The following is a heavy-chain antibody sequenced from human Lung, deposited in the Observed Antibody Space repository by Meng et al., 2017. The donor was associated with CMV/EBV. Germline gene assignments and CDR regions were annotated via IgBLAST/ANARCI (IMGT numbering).Heavy chain of an antibody. CDR2: IFYSGST. V-gene: IGHV4-39*07. CDR1: GGSIAGSSYY. D-gene: IGHD2-21*02. Sequence: SXTLSLTCTVSGGSIAGSSYYWGWIRQPPGKGLQWIGSIFYSGSTYYNPSVKSRVNISIDTSKNQVSLKLSSVTAADTAVYYCARDVAVTYNWFAPWGQGIXVTCCS. CDR3: ARDVAVTYNWFAP. J-gene: IGHJ5*02.